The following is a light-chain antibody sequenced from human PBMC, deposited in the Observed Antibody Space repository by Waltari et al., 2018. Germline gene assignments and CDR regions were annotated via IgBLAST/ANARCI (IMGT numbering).Light chain of an antibody. J-gene: IGLJ2*01. V-gene: IGLV2-14*03. Sequence: QSALTQPASVSGSPGQSIPISCTGTSSDVGASNYVSWYRQHPGTAPKLLIFDVSHPPSGVSNRFSGSESGNTASLTISGLQAEDEADYYCSSYTTSSTVVFGGGTKLTVL. CDR2: DVS. CDR1: SSDVGASNY. CDR3: SSYTTSSTVV.